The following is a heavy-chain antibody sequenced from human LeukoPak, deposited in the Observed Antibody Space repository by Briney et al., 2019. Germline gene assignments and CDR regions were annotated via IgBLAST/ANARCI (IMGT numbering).Heavy chain of an antibody. CDR2: ISGSGGST. D-gene: IGHD3-10*01. CDR1: GFTFSSYG. CDR3: AKVSSVMVRGVINYYYYYLDV. J-gene: IGHJ6*03. V-gene: IGHV3-23*01. Sequence: GGSLRLSCAASGFTFSSYGMSWVRQASGKGLEWDSAISGSGGSTYYADSVKGRFTISRDNSKNTLYLQMNSLRAEDTAVYYCAKVSSVMVRGVINYYYYYLDVWGKGTTVTVSS.